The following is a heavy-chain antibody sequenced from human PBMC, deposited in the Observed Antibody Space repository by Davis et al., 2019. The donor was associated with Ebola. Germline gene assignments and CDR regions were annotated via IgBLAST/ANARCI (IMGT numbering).Heavy chain of an antibody. CDR1: GGTFSSYA. V-gene: IGHV1-69*04. CDR2: IIPILGIA. Sequence: AASVKVSCKASGGTFSSYAISWVRQAPGQGLEWMGRIIPILGIANYAQKLQGRVTMTTDTSTSTAYMELRSLRSDDTAVYYCARDIRTYSSSWCGDYWGQGTLVTVSS. J-gene: IGHJ4*02. CDR3: ARDIRTYSSSWCGDY. D-gene: IGHD6-13*01.